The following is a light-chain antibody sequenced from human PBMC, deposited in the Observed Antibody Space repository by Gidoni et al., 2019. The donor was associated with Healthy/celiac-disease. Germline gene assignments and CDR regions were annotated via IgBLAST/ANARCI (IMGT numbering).Light chain of an antibody. CDR1: KLGDKY. CDR2: QAS. V-gene: IGLV3-1*01. J-gene: IGLJ1*01. CDR3: QACDSSTVLDV. Sequence: SYELTQTPSVSVAPGQKASITCSGDKLGDKYACWYQQKPGQSPVLVIYQASKRPSWIPERFSCSNSWNTATLTISGTQAMGEADYYCQACDSSTVLDVVGTGTKVTVL.